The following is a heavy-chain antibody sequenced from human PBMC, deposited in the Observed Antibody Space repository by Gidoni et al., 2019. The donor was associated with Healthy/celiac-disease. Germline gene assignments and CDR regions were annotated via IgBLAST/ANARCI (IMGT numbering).Heavy chain of an antibody. CDR1: GFTCSSDW. Sequence: EVQLVESGGGLVQPGGSRRRSGAASGFTCSSDWMGWVRQAPGKGLEGVANIKQDGSAKYYVDSVKGRFTISRDNAKNSLYLQMNSLRAEDTAVYYCAGSIAAAGTYYYYGMDVWGQGTTVTVSS. CDR3: AGSIAAAGTYYYYGMDV. D-gene: IGHD6-13*01. J-gene: IGHJ6*02. CDR2: IKQDGSAK. V-gene: IGHV3-7*01.